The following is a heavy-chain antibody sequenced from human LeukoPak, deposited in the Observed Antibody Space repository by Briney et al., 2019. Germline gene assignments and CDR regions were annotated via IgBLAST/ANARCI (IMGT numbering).Heavy chain of an antibody. CDR2: ISGSGGST. Sequence: GGSLRLSCAASGFTFSSYAMSWVRQAPGKGLEWVSGISGSGGSTYYADSVKGRFTVSRDNSKSTLYLQVNSLTADDTAVYYFAKAGGYGDYDPYYYSGRDVWAKGPRSPSP. J-gene: IGHJ6*02. CDR3: AKAGGYGDYDPYYYSGRDV. V-gene: IGHV3-23*01. D-gene: IGHD4-17*01. CDR1: GFTFSSYA.